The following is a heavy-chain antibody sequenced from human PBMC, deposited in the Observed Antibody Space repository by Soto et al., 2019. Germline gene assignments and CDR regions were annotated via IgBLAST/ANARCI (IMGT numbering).Heavy chain of an antibody. Sequence: QVQLQQSGPGLVKPSQTLSLTCAISGDSVSSNSAVWNWIRQSPSRGLEWLGRTYYRSKWYIDYDVSVKRRINLKPDISNNQVSLHLNSFTPDDTAVYYCVRPIGNSLLDPWGQGTLVTLPS. CDR2: TYYRSKWYI. J-gene: IGHJ5*02. V-gene: IGHV6-1*01. CDR3: VRPIGNSLLDP. CDR1: GDSVSSNSAV.